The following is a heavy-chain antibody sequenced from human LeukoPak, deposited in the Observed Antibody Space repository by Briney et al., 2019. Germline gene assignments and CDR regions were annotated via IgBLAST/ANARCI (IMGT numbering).Heavy chain of an antibody. Sequence: GGSLRLSCAASGFTFDTYWMHWVRQAPGKGLVCVSRTNSDGSSTSYADSVKGRFTISRDNAKNTLYMQMNSLRAEDTALYYCARDPAEYTSSPYFDYWGQGTLVTVSS. CDR2: TNSDGSST. D-gene: IGHD6-6*01. CDR3: ARDPAEYTSSPYFDY. CDR1: GFTFDTYW. V-gene: IGHV3-74*01. J-gene: IGHJ4*02.